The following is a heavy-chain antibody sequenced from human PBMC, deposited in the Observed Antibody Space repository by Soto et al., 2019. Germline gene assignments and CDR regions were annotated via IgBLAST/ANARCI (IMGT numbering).Heavy chain of an antibody. Sequence: GGSLGLSCAASGFTFSSYWMNWVRQAPGKGLEWVSSISSSSSYIYYADSVKGRFTISRDNAKNSLYLQMNSLRAEDTAVYYCARSIAADNSDWFDPWGQGTLVTVSS. CDR1: GFTFSSYW. J-gene: IGHJ5*02. D-gene: IGHD6-13*01. V-gene: IGHV3-21*01. CDR3: ARSIAADNSDWFDP. CDR2: ISSSSSYI.